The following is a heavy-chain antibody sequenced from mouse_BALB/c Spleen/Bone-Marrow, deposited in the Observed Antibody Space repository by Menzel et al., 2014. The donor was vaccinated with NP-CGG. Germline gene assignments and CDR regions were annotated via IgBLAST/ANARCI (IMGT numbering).Heavy chain of an antibody. Sequence: EVQLQQSGPELVMPGASMKISCKASGYSFTGYTTNWVKQSHGKNLEWIGLINPNSGGTSYNQKFKGKATLNIDKSSSTAYMELLSLTSEDSAVYYCARTAYFYGRGYFDYWGQGTTLTVSS. D-gene: IGHD1-1*01. CDR3: ARTAYFYGRGYFDY. J-gene: IGHJ2*01. V-gene: IGHV1-18*01. CDR1: GYSFTGYT. CDR2: INPNSGGT.